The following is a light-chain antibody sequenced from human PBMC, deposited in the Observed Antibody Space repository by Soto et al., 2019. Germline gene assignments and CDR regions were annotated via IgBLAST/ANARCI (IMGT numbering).Light chain of an antibody. V-gene: IGKV3-20*01. CDR3: QQYGYLVT. Sequence: EIVLTQSPATLSLSPGERATLSCRASETIRGLLAWYQQRPGQPPRLLIYGASSRATGIPDRFSGSGSGTDFTLTISRLEPEDFAMYYCQQYGYLVTFGGGTKVDIK. J-gene: IGKJ4*01. CDR2: GAS. CDR1: ETIRGL.